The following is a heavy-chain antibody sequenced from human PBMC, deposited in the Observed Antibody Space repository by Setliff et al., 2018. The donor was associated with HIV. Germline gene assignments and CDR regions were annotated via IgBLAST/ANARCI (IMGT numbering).Heavy chain of an antibody. CDR3: ARAPTGVTNAFDI. CDR2: IYYSGGT. CDR1: GGSISSSSYY. J-gene: IGHJ3*02. D-gene: IGHD2-8*02. V-gene: IGHV4-39*07. Sequence: SETLSLTCTVSGGSISSSSYYWGWVRQPPGKGLEWIGSIYYSGGTNYNPSLESRLTISVDTSRNQFSLRLSSVTAADTAVYYCARAPTGVTNAFDIWGQGTMVTVSS.